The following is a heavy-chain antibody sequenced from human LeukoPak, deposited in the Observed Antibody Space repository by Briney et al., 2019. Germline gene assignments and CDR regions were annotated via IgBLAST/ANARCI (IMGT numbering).Heavy chain of an antibody. D-gene: IGHD6-13*01. Sequence: GASVKVSCKASGYTFTGYYMHWVRQAPGQGLEWMGWINPNSGGTNYAQKFQGRVTMTRDTSISTAYMELSRLRSDDTAVYYCARVNGQSWYVSFDFWGQGTLVTVSS. J-gene: IGHJ4*02. CDR1: GYTFTGYY. CDR2: INPNSGGT. CDR3: ARVNGQSWYVSFDF. V-gene: IGHV1-2*02.